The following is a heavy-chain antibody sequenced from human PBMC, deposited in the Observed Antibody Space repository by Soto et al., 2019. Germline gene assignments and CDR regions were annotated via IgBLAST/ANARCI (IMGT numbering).Heavy chain of an antibody. Sequence: PSQTLSLTCTISGDRVSSNSAAWNWIRQSPSRGLEWLGRTYYRSKWYNAYAVSVKSRITINPDTSKNQFSLQLNSVTPEDTAVYYCARVDFWSGYHRAVAGTKFSYYGMGVWGQGTTVTVSS. J-gene: IGHJ6*02. CDR1: GDRVSSNSAA. CDR3: ARVDFWSGYHRAVAGTKFSYYGMGV. CDR2: TYYRSKWYN. D-gene: IGHD3-3*01. V-gene: IGHV6-1*01.